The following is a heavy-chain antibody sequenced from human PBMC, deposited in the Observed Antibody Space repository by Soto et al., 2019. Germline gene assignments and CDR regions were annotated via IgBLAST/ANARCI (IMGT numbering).Heavy chain of an antibody. Sequence: GGSLRLSCAASGFTFSGSAMHWVRQASGKGLEWVGRIRSKANSYATAYAASVKGRFTISRDDSKNTAYLQMNSLKTEDTAVYYCTRRVDIVLMGVLELDGMDVWGQGTTVTVSS. D-gene: IGHD2-8*01. J-gene: IGHJ6*02. V-gene: IGHV3-73*01. CDR1: GFTFSGSA. CDR3: TRRVDIVLMGVLELDGMDV. CDR2: IRSKANSYAT.